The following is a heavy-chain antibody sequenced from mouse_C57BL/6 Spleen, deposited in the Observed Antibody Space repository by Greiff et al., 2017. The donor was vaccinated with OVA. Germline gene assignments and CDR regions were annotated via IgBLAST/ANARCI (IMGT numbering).Heavy chain of an antibody. CDR3: ARTLYYGSSHWYFEV. J-gene: IGHJ1*03. CDR1: GYTFTSYW. D-gene: IGHD1-1*01. Sequence: QVQLQQPGAELVRPGSSVKLSCKASGYTFTSYWMDWVKQRPGQGLEWIGNIYPSDSETHYNQKFKDKATLTVDKSSSTAYMQLSSLTSEDSAVYYWARTLYYGSSHWYFEVWGTGTTVTVSS. CDR2: IYPSDSET. V-gene: IGHV1-61*01.